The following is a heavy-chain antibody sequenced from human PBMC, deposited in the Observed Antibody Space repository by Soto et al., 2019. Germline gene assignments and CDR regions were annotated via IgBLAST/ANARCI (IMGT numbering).Heavy chain of an antibody. CDR3: ARRGVVENIPDYYGLDV. CDR1: GYNFINYW. D-gene: IGHD3-10*01. CDR2: IHPGDSNI. Sequence: PGESLKISCKTSGYNFINYWIGWVRQVPGKGLEWMGIIHPGDSNIRYSPPFQGHVTISADRSTGTAYLQWSSLKASDTAMYFCARRGVVENIPDYYGLDVWGQGTTVTVSS. J-gene: IGHJ6*02. V-gene: IGHV5-51*01.